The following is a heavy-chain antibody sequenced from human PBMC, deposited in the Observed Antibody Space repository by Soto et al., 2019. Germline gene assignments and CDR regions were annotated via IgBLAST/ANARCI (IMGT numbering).Heavy chain of an antibody. V-gene: IGHV3-30*18. CDR1: GFTFSSYG. D-gene: IGHD5-12*01. CDR2: ISYDGSNK. Sequence: GGSLRLSCAASGFTFSSYGMHWVRQAPGKGLEWVAVISYDGSNKYYADSVKGRFTISRDNSKNTLYLQMNSLRAEDTAVYYCAKDRGYSGYTDYYYYGMDVWGQGTTVTVS. J-gene: IGHJ6*02. CDR3: AKDRGYSGYTDYYYYGMDV.